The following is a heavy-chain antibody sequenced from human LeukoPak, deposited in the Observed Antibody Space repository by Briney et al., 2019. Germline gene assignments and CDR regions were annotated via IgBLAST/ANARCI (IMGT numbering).Heavy chain of an antibody. CDR3: ARDLGDGYRAVDAFDI. CDR2: IIPIFGTA. CDR1: GGTFSSYA. Sequence: SVKVSCKASGGTFSSYAISWVRQAAGQGLDWIGGIIPIFGTANYAQKFQGRVTITTDESTSTAYMELSNLKSEDTAVYYCARDLGDGYRAVDAFDIWGQGTMVTVSS. J-gene: IGHJ3*02. V-gene: IGHV1-69*05. D-gene: IGHD5-24*01.